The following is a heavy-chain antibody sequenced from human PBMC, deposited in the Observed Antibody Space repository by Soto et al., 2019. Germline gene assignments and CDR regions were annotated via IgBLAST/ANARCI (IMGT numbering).Heavy chain of an antibody. V-gene: IGHV3-30*18. Sequence: GGSLRLSCAASGFTFSSYGMHWVRQAPGKGLEWVAVISYDGSNKYYADSVKGRFTISRDNSKNTLYLQMNSLRAEDTAVYYCANPSSSSGSYYTVDYWGQGTLVTVSS. CDR2: ISYDGSNK. J-gene: IGHJ4*02. CDR1: GFTFSSYG. CDR3: ANPSSSSGSYYTVDY. D-gene: IGHD3-10*01.